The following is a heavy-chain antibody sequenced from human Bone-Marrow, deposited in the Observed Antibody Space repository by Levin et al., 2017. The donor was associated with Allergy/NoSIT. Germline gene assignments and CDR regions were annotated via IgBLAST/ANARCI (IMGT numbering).Heavy chain of an antibody. CDR3: ASSNVFRVFDF. D-gene: IGHD3-10*02. Sequence: LSLTCATSGFTFSSYSMNWVRQAPGKGLEWVSTISNTGGTIYYADSVRGRFTISRDNSKSALYLQINSLRAEDTAIYYCASSNVFRVFDFWGQGTVVTVSS. CDR2: ISNTGGTI. J-gene: IGHJ3*01. CDR1: GFTFSSYS. V-gene: IGHV3-23*01.